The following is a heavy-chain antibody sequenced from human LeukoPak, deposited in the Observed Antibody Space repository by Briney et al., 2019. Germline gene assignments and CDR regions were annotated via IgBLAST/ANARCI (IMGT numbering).Heavy chain of an antibody. CDR1: GGSFSGYY. J-gene: IGHJ4*02. V-gene: IGHV4-34*01. CDR2: INHSGST. Sequence: PSETLSLTCAVYGGSFSGYYWSWIRQPPGKGLEWIGEINHSGSTNYNPSLKSRVTISVDTSKNQFSLKLSSVTAADTAVYYCARYSYGFGAYYFDYWGQGTLVTVSS. CDR3: ARYSYGFGAYYFDY. D-gene: IGHD5-18*01.